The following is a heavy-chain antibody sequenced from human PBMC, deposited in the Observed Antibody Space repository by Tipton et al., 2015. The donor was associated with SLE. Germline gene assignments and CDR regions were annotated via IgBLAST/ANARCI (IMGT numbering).Heavy chain of an antibody. D-gene: IGHD3-10*01. J-gene: IGHJ3*02. Sequence: TLSLTCAVYGGSFSGYYWSWIRQPPGKGLEWIGGINHSGSTNYNPSLKSRVTISVDTSKNQLSLKLNSVTAADTAVYYCARGSISMVRGVKAEAFDIWGQGTTVTVSS. CDR1: GGSFSGYY. CDR2: INHSGST. V-gene: IGHV4-34*01. CDR3: ARGSISMVRGVKAEAFDI.